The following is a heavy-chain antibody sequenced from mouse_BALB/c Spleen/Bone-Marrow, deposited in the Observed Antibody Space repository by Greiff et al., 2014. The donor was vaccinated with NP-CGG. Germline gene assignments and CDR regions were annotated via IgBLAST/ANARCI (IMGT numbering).Heavy chain of an antibody. CDR1: GYTLTSYI. CDR3: ARSYGSPFDY. J-gene: IGHJ2*01. Sequence: EVKLMESGPELVKPGASVKMSCKASGYTLTSYIMHWVKQKPGQGLEWIGYINPYNDDTKYNEKFKGKATLTSDKSSSTAYMEPSDLTSEDSAVYYCARSYGSPFDYWGQGTTLTVSS. CDR2: INPYNDDT. D-gene: IGHD1-1*01. V-gene: IGHV1-14*01.